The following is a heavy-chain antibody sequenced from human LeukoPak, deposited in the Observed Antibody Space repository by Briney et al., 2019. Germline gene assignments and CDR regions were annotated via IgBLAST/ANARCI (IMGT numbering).Heavy chain of an antibody. D-gene: IGHD4-11*01. CDR3: ARIPTDSNYGFDY. J-gene: IGHJ4*02. V-gene: IGHV4-39*02. Sequence: SETLSLTCTVSGGSISSSSYFWGWIRHPPGNGLEWIGTIYYSGSTYYNPSLKSRATISVDTSKSHFSLKLSSVTAADTAVYYCARIPTDSNYGFDYWGQGTLVTVSS. CDR2: IYYSGST. CDR1: GGSISSSSYF.